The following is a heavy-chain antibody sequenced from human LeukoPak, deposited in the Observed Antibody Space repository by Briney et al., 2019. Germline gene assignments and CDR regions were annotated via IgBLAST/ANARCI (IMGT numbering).Heavy chain of an antibody. J-gene: IGHJ4*02. V-gene: IGHV3-33*01. CDR3: ARLHYYDSSGYTLDY. D-gene: IGHD3-22*01. CDR1: GFTFSSYG. CDR2: IWYDGSNK. Sequence: PGGPLRLSCAASGFTFSSYGMHWVRQAPGKGLEWVAVIWYDGSNKYYADSVKGRFTISRDNSKNTLYLQMNSLRAEDTAVYYCARLHYYDSSGYTLDYWGQGTLVTVSS.